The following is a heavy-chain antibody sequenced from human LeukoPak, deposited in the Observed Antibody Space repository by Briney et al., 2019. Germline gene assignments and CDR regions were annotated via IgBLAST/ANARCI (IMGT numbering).Heavy chain of an antibody. CDR3: ARGSYDFWSGSPRRSIFDY. CDR1: GFTFSDYY. V-gene: IGHV3-11*04. Sequence: GGSLRLSCAASGFTFSDYYMSWIRQAPGKGLEWVSYISSSGSYIYYADSVKGRFTISRDNAKNSLYLQMNSLRAEDTAVYYCARGSYDFWSGSPRRSIFDYWGQGTLVTGSS. J-gene: IGHJ4*02. CDR2: ISSSGSYI. D-gene: IGHD3-3*01.